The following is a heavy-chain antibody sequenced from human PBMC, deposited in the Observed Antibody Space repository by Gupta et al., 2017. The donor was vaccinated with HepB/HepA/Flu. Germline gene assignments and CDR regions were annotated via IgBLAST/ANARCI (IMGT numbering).Heavy chain of an antibody. D-gene: IGHD5-24*01. CDR3: ARGWRRSEMATIRPYYYYMDV. J-gene: IGHJ6*03. CDR2: IIPIFGTA. CDR1: GGTFRRYA. Sequence: QVQLVQSGAEVKKPGSSVKVSCKASGGTFRRYAISWVRQAPGQGLEWMGGIIPIFGTANYAQKFQGRVTITADEATSTAYMERSSLRSEDTAVYYCARGWRRSEMATIRPYYYYMDVWGKGTTVTVSS. V-gene: IGHV1-69*01.